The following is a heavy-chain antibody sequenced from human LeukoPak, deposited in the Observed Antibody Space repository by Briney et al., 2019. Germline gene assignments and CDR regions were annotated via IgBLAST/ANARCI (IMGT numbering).Heavy chain of an antibody. CDR1: GFTFSDYY. CDR3: ARRKNPDCSGGSCHSRYYGMDV. V-gene: IGHV3-11*01. Sequence: PGGSLRLSCAASGFTFSDYYMSWIRQAPGKGLEWVSYISSSGSTIYYADSVKGRFTISRDNAKNSLYLQMNSLRAEDTAVYYCARRKNPDCSGGSCHSRYYGMDVWGQGTTVTVSS. J-gene: IGHJ6*02. CDR2: ISSSGSTI. D-gene: IGHD2-15*01.